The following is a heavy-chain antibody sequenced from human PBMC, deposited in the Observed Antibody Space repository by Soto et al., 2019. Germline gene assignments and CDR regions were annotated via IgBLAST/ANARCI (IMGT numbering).Heavy chain of an antibody. CDR1: GFSFGSYA. CDR2: ISGSDGKT. J-gene: IGHJ4*02. Sequence: GGSLSLSCAASGFSFGSYALSWFRQAPWKGLEWVSTISGSDGKTFYADSVKGRFTISRDNSKNTLYLQMNSLRAEDTAVYYCARGWHAQYYFDYWGQGTLVTVS. V-gene: IGHV3-23*01. CDR3: ARGWHAQYYFDY. D-gene: IGHD2-15*01.